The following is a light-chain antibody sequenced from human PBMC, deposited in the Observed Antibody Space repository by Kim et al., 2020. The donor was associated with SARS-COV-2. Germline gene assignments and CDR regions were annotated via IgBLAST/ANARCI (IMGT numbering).Light chain of an antibody. CDR1: QSVSSNY. Sequence: LSPGERATLACRASQSVSSNYLAWHQQKPGQAPRLLIYGASSRATGIPDRFSGSGSGTDFTLTISRLEPEDFAVYYCQQYGSSPRTFGLGTKLEIK. V-gene: IGKV3-20*01. CDR3: QQYGSSPRT. J-gene: IGKJ1*01. CDR2: GAS.